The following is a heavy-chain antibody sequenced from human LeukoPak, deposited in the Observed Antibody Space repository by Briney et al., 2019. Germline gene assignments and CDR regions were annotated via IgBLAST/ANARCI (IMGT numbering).Heavy chain of an antibody. CDR1: GFMFSDYF. CDR3: ARGGGYAFDI. V-gene: IGHV3-11*05. J-gene: IGHJ3*02. D-gene: IGHD6-25*01. Sequence: PGGSLRLSCAASGFMFSDYFISWVRQAPGKGLEWLSYVSTTGSHTNYADSVKGRFTISRDNVKKSLYLQMNSLRPDDTAVYYCARGGGYAFDIWGQGTVVTVSS. CDR2: VSTTGSHT.